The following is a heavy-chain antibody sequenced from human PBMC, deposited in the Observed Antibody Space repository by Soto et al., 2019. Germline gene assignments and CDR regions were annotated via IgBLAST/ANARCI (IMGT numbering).Heavy chain of an antibody. V-gene: IGHV4-34*01. D-gene: IGHD5-18*01. CDR2: INHSGST. J-gene: IGHJ4*02. CDR1: GGSFSGYY. Sequence: QVQLQQWGAGLLKPSETLSLTCAVYGGSFSGYYWSWIRQPPGKGLEWIGEINHSGSTNYNPSLKSRVTISVDASKDQFSLKLSSVTAADTAVYYCARAGIYSYGALGYWGQGTLVTVSS. CDR3: ARAGIYSYGALGY.